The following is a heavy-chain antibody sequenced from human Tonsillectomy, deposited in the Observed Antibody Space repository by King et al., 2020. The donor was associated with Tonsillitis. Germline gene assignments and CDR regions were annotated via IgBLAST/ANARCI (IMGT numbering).Heavy chain of an antibody. CDR2: ISWDGGST. Sequence: VQLVESGGGVVQPGGSLRLSCAASGFTLADYAMHGVRQAPGKGLEWVSLISWDGGSTYYADSVKDRFTISRDNSKNSLYLQMNSLGTEDTALYYCAKDYYGSGTYYNPFDYWGQGTLVTVSS. J-gene: IGHJ4*02. CDR3: AKDYYGSGTYYNPFDY. V-gene: IGHV3-43*02. D-gene: IGHD3-10*01. CDR1: GFTLADYA.